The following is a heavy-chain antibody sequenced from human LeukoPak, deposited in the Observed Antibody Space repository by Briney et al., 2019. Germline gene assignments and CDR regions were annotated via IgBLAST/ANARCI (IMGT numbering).Heavy chain of an antibody. CDR3: ARVDSSGYYYYFDY. D-gene: IGHD3-22*01. V-gene: IGHV6-1*01. Sequence: SQTLSRTRAISGDIFSSNSAAWNWIRQSPSRGLEWLGRTYYRSKWYNDYAVSVKSRITINPDTSKNQFSLQLNSVTPEDTAVYYCARVDSSGYYYYFDYWGQGTLVTVSS. J-gene: IGHJ4*02. CDR1: GDIFSSNSAA. CDR2: TYYRSKWYN.